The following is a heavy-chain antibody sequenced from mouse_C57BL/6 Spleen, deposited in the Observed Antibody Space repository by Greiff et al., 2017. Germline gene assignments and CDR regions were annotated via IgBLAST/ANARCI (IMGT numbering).Heavy chain of an antibody. CDR1: GYTFTSYW. J-gene: IGHJ1*03. Sequence: QVQLQQPGAELVKPGASVKMSCKASGYTFTSYWITWVKQRPGQGLEWIGDIYPGSGSTNYNEKFKSKATLTVDTSSSTAYMQLSSLTSEDSAVYYCASEYYSNLYFDVWGTGTTVTVSS. V-gene: IGHV1-55*01. CDR3: ASEYYSNLYFDV. D-gene: IGHD2-5*01. CDR2: IYPGSGST.